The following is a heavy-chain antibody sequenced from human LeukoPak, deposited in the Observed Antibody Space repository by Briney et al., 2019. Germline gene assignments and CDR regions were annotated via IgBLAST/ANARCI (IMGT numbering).Heavy chain of an antibody. D-gene: IGHD3-22*01. CDR3: ARFIVVVVTNDAFDI. CDR1: GGSISSSSYY. Sequence: SETLSLTCTVSGGSISSSSYYWGWIRQPPGKGLEWIGSIYYSGSTYYNPSLKSRVTISVDTSKNQFSLKLSSVTAADTAVYYCARFIVVVVTNDAFDIWGQGTMDTVSS. V-gene: IGHV4-39*07. CDR2: IYYSGST. J-gene: IGHJ3*02.